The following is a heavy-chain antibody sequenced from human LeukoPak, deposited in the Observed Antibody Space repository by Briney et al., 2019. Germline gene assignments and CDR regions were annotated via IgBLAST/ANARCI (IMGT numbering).Heavy chain of an antibody. CDR1: GGSISSGGYY. V-gene: IGHV4-31*03. Sequence: SETLSLTCTLSGGSISSGGYYWSWIRQHPGKGLEWIGYIYYSGSTYYNPSLKSRVTISVDTSKNQFSRKLSSVTAADTAVYYCARESAAGMYYYYYGMDVWGQGTTVTVSS. D-gene: IGHD6-13*01. CDR2: IYYSGST. CDR3: ARESAAGMYYYYYGMDV. J-gene: IGHJ6*02.